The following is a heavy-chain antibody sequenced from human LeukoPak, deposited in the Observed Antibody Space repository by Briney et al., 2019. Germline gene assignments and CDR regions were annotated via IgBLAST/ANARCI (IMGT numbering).Heavy chain of an antibody. CDR3: AKGYSGYYAMYYFDY. V-gene: IGHV3-23*01. Sequence: PGGSLRLSCAASGFTISSYGMSWVRQAPGKGLEWVSAISGSGGSTYSSDSVKGRFTISRDNSRNTLYLQMNSLRVEDTAEYYCAKGYSGYYAMYYFDYWGQGTLVTVSS. CDR1: GFTISSYG. J-gene: IGHJ4*02. CDR2: ISGSGGST. D-gene: IGHD3-22*01.